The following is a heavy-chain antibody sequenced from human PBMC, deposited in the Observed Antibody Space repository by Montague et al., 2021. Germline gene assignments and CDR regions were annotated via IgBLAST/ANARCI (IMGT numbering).Heavy chain of an antibody. V-gene: IGHV4-59*12. CDR3: AVGSESAWELLHH. D-gene: IGHD1-26*01. CDR2: MFYGGAT. Sequence: SETLSLTCTVSSGSIFHAHWSWARQPPGKGLEWLGSMFYGGATSNNPSLKSRVTMSIDTSTNQFSLKLSSVTAADTAIYYCAVGSESAWELLHHWGQGILVTVSS. J-gene: IGHJ5*02. CDR1: SGSIFHAH.